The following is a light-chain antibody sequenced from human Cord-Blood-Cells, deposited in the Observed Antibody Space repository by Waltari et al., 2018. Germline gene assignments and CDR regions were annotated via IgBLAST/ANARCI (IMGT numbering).Light chain of an antibody. V-gene: IGKV1-39*01. CDR3: QQSYSTPT. CDR2: AAS. CDR1: QSISSY. Sequence: DIQMTQSPSSLSASVGDRVTITCRASQSISSYLNWYQQKPGKAPKLLIYAASSLQSGVPSRFSGSGSGTDVTLTISSLQPEDFATDYCQQSYSTPTFGGGTKVEIK. J-gene: IGKJ4*01.